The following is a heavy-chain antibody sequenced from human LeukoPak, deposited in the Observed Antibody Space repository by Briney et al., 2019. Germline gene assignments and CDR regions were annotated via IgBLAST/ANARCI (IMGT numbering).Heavy chain of an antibody. J-gene: IGHJ4*02. CDR1: GYTFTSHV. Sequence: ASVKVSCKASGYTFTSHVFSRLRQAAGRGLEWMDWMSDRNGKTNYAQKLQGRVTMTTSTSTGTAYMEQRSLRCDDTAVYYCARDQVAQYGSGIYDYWGQGTLVTVSS. CDR3: ARDQVAQYGSGIYDY. D-gene: IGHD3-10*01. V-gene: IGHV1-18*01. CDR2: MSDRNGKT.